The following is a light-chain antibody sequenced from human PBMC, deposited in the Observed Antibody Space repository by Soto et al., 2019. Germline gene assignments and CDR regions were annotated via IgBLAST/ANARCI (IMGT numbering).Light chain of an antibody. CDR1: QSISSW. Sequence: DIQMTQSPSTLSASVGDRVTITCRASQSISSWLAWYQQKPGKAPELLIYKASSLESGVPSRFSCSGAGKEFNLNLSSLQPDDFATYYCQQYNSYPTFRGETKVEIK. CDR3: QQYNSYPT. V-gene: IGKV1-5*03. J-gene: IGKJ4*01. CDR2: KAS.